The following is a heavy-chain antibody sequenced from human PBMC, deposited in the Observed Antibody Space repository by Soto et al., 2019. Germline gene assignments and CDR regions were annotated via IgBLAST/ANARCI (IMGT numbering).Heavy chain of an antibody. J-gene: IGHJ4*02. CDR2: IRSKTNTYAT. V-gene: IGHV3-73*01. D-gene: IGHD3-3*01. Sequence: GAPLRLSCVASGFAFSDSTIHRVRQASGKGLEWVGRIRSKTNTYATAYAASVKGRFTISRDDSKNTAYLQMNSLKTDDSAIYYCTRQWLLWGPFDFWGQGT. CDR1: GFAFSDST. CDR3: TRQWLLWGPFDF.